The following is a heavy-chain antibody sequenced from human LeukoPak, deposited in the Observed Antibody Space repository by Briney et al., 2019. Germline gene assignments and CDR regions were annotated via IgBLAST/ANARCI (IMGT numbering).Heavy chain of an antibody. CDR1: GGSISSYY. CDR2: IYNSGST. CDR3: ARVAAGYYYYMDV. V-gene: IGHV4-59*01. Sequence: PSETLSLTCTVSGGSISSYYWSWIRQPPGKGLEWIGYIYNSGSTNYNPSLKSRVTLSVDMSKNQLSLKLSSVTAADTAVYYCARVAAGYYYYMDVWGKGTTVTVSS. J-gene: IGHJ6*03. D-gene: IGHD6-13*01.